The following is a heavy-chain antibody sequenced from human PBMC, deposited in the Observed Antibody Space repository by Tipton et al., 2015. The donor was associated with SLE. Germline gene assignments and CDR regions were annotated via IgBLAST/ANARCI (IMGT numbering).Heavy chain of an antibody. CDR1: GYTFAGYY. J-gene: IGHJ4*02. CDR3: ARVPGLPFVDF. V-gene: IGHV1-2*02. Sequence: QLVQSGAEVKKPGASVKVACKTSGYTFAGYYIHWVRQAPGQGLEWMGWINPIRGDTTYAQKFQGRVTMTRDTSVTTAYMELSRLTSDDTAVYYCARVPGLPFVDFWGQGTMVTVSS. CDR2: INPIRGDT.